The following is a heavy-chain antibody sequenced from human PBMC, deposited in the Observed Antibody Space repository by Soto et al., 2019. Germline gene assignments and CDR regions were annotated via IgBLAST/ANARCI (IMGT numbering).Heavy chain of an antibody. D-gene: IGHD2-15*01. Sequence: QVQLVQSRAEVKKPGASVKVSCKTSGYIFTAYSMHWVRQAPGQGLEWMGVVNPSGGSAHYAQSFEGRVTLTRDTSTSTFYMELSSLRSEDTAVYYCAREENCRGGTCYSEYFHHWGQGTLVTDSS. J-gene: IGHJ1*01. V-gene: IGHV1-46*01. CDR1: GYIFTAYS. CDR3: AREENCRGGTCYSEYFHH. CDR2: VNPSGGSA.